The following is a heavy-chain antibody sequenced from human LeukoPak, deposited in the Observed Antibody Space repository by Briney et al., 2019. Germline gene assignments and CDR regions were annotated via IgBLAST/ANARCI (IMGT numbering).Heavy chain of an antibody. CDR2: INVDGSVK. V-gene: IGHV3-74*01. Sequence: GGSLRLSCAASGFTFSNYWMHWVRQDPGKGLVWVSRINVDGSVKSYADSVKGRFTISRDNAKNTVSLQMNSLRAEDTAVYYCVRDLILVDTPGDDFDYWGQGALVTVSS. D-gene: IGHD4-23*01. J-gene: IGHJ4*02. CDR1: GFTFSNYW. CDR3: VRDLILVDTPGDDFDY.